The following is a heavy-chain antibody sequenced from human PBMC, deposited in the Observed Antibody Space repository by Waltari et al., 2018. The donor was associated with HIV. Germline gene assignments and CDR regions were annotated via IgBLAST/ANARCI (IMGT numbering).Heavy chain of an antibody. CDR1: GCSISSSSSS. D-gene: IGHD3-9*01. CDR2: IYYSGST. J-gene: IGHJ4*02. Sequence: QLHLQESGPGLVKPSETLSLTCTVSGCSISSSSSSWGWIRQPHEKGLELIGSIYYSGSTYYTPSLKSRVIISVDTSKNQFSVKLSSVTAADTAVYYCARMGQTDDILTGHHYWGQGTLVTVSS. CDR3: ARMGQTDDILTGHHY. V-gene: IGHV4-39*01.